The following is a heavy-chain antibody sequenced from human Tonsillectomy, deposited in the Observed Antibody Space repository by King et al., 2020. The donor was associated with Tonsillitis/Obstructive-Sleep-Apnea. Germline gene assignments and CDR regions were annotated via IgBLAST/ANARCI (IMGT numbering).Heavy chain of an antibody. D-gene: IGHD3-9*01. CDR3: ARAYYDILTGYLDDGFDI. Sequence: QLQESGPGLVKPSETLSLTCTVSGGSISSYYWSWIRQPPGKGLEWIGYIYDSGSTNYNPSLKSRVTISVETSKNQFSLTLSSVTAADTAVYYCARAYYDILTGYLDDGFDIWGEGTMVTVSS. CDR1: GGSISSYY. J-gene: IGHJ3*02. CDR2: IYDSGST. V-gene: IGHV4-59*08.